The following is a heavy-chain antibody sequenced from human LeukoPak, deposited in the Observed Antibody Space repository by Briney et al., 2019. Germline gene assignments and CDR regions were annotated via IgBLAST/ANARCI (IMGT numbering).Heavy chain of an antibody. J-gene: IGHJ4*02. D-gene: IGHD5-18*01. V-gene: IGHV3-30-3*01. Sequence: PGRSLRLSCAASGFTFSSYAMHWVRQAPGKGLEWVAVISYDGSNKYYADSVKGRFTISRDNSKNTLYLQMNSLRAEDTAVYYCAKARQDTAKSGYYFDYWGQGTLVTVSS. CDR3: AKARQDTAKSGYYFDY. CDR1: GFTFSSYA. CDR2: ISYDGSNK.